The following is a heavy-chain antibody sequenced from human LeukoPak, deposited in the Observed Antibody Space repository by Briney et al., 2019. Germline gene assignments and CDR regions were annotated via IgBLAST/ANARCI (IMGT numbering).Heavy chain of an antibody. CDR2: IYNSGNT. D-gene: IGHD3-10*01. V-gene: IGHV3-53*01. J-gene: IGHJ4*02. CDR3: AGPKFGELLYDY. CDR1: GFNVSSNY. Sequence: GGSLRLSCEASGFNVSSNYMSWVRQAPGKGLEWVSLIYNSGNTYYTDSVKGRFTISRDNSKNTLYLQMNSLRADDTAVYYCAGPKFGELLYDYWGQGTLVTVSS.